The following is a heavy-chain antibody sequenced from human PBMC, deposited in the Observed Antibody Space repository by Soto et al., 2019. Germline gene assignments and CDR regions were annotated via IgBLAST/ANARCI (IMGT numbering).Heavy chain of an antibody. CDR1: GFTFSTHW. J-gene: IGHJ4*02. CDR3: GRGGISGTIDY. D-gene: IGHD1-26*01. CDR2: IKGDETST. Sequence: GGSLRLSCAASGFTFSTHWMYWVRQAPVKGPVWVSRIKGDETSTTYTDSVKGRFTISRDNAKNTVYLQMNSLRTEDTAVYYCGRGGISGTIDYWGQGTLVTVSS. V-gene: IGHV3-74*01.